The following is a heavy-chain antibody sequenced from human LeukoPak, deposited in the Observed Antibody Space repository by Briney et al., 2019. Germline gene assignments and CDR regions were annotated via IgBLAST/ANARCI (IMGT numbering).Heavy chain of an antibody. Sequence: SETLSLTCTVSGGSISSYYWSWIRQPAGKGLEWIGRIYTSGSTNYNPSLKSRVTMSVDTSKNQFSLKLSSVTAADTAVYYCARLGDCSSNSCYNYYFDYWGQGTLVTVSS. CDR3: ARLGDCSSNSCYNYYFDY. J-gene: IGHJ4*02. CDR2: IYTSGST. CDR1: GGSISSYY. V-gene: IGHV4-4*07. D-gene: IGHD2-2*02.